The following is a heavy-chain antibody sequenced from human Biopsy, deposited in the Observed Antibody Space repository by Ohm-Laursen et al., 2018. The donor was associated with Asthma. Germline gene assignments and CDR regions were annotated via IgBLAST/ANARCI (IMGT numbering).Heavy chain of an antibody. CDR1: GYTFIHFA. V-gene: IGHV1-3*01. Sequence: ASVTVSCKDSGYTFIHFAIHWVRQAPGQRLEWMGWINAGDGNTKYSQKFQGRVTITRDTSASTAYMDLRSLRSEDTAMYYCARTYYDFLTGQVNDAFALWGQGTMVTVSS. CDR3: ARTYYDFLTGQVNDAFAL. J-gene: IGHJ3*01. CDR2: INAGDGNT. D-gene: IGHD3-9*01.